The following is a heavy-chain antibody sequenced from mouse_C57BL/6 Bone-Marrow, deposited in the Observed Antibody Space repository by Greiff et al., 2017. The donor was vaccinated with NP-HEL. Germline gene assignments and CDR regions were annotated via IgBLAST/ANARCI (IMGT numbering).Heavy chain of an antibody. V-gene: IGHV5-17*01. CDR1: GFTFSDYG. CDR2: ISSGSITI. J-gene: IGHJ4*01. CDR3: ARRYRGLYYYAMDY. D-gene: IGHD2-12*01. Sequence: EVQGVESGGGLVKPGGSLKLSCAASGFTFSDYGMHWVRQAPEKGLEWVAYISSGSITISYADTVQGRFTISRDNAKNTLFLQMTSLRSEDTAMYYCARRYRGLYYYAMDYWGQGTSVTVSS.